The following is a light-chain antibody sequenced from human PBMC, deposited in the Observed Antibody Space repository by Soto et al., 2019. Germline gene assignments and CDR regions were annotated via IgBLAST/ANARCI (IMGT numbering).Light chain of an antibody. CDR2: DAS. Sequence: EIVLTQSPATLSLSPGERATLSCRASQNVNSYLAWYQQKPGQAPRLLIYDASNRATGIPARFTGSGSGTDFSLTISSLEPEDFAVYYCQQRTYWLFVGGNKVEIK. CDR3: QQRTYWL. J-gene: IGKJ4*01. CDR1: QNVNSY. V-gene: IGKV3-11*01.